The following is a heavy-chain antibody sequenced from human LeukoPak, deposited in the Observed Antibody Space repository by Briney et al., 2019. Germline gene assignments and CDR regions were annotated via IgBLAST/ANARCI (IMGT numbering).Heavy chain of an antibody. CDR1: GFTFSSSS. D-gene: IGHD6-13*01. V-gene: IGHV3-23*01. Sequence: GGSLRLSCAASGFTFSSSSMSWVRQAPGKGLEWVSALTGSGGSTYYADSVKGRFTISRDNSKNTLYLQMNSLRGEDTAVYYCARGSYTSSWYGVFDYWGQGTLVTVSS. CDR2: LTGSGGST. J-gene: IGHJ4*02. CDR3: ARGSYTSSWYGVFDY.